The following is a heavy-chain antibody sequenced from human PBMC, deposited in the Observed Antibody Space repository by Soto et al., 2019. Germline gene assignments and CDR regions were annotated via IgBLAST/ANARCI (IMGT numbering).Heavy chain of an antibody. CDR2: IESAGGT. CDR1: RVSCNRGD. J-gene: IGHJ4*02. CDR3: ARVNPPYP. Sequence: VSLRLSCAVSRVSCNRGDKSWVRQAPGKGLEWVAFIESAGGTHYADSVRGPFTISRDNYKNTVYLQMNSLRVEDTAVYYCARVNPPYPWGQGTRGTVSS. V-gene: IGHV3-53*01.